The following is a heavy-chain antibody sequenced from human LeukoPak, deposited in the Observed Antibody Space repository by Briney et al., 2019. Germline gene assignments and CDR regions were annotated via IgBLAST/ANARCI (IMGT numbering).Heavy chain of an antibody. CDR3: AREGIDCSSTSCYGAFDI. J-gene: IGHJ3*02. V-gene: IGHV1-69*13. CDR2: IIPIFGTA. CDR1: GGTFSSYA. Sequence: SVKVSCKASGGTFSSYAISWVRQAPGQGLEWMGGIIPIFGTANCAQKFQGRVTITADESTSTAYMELSSLRSEDTAVYYCAREGIDCSSTSCYGAFDIWGQGTMVTVSS. D-gene: IGHD2-2*01.